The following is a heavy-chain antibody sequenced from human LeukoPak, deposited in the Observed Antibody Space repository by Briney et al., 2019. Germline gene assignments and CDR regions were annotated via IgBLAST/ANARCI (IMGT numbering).Heavy chain of an antibody. Sequence: KPSETLSLTCTVSGGSISSYCWSCIRQPAGKGLEWIGRICTSGSTNCNPSLKSRVTMSVDTSKNQFSLKLSSVTAADTAVYYCAEGGQWLRVWGQGTLVTVSS. D-gene: IGHD6-19*01. CDR3: AEGGQWLRV. CDR1: GGSISSYC. CDR2: ICTSGST. V-gene: IGHV4-4*07. J-gene: IGHJ4*02.